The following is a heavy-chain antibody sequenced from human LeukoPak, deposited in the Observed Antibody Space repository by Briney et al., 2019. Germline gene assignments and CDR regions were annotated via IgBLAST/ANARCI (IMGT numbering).Heavy chain of an antibody. V-gene: IGHV3-21*01. Sequence: PSETLSLTCTVSGGSISSSSYYWGWIRQPPGKGLEWVSSISSSRSYIFYADSVKGRFTVSRDNAKNSLYLQMNSLRAEDTAIYYCARDYQYGYSTNWYHLAQIDYWGQGTLVTVSS. CDR2: ISSSRSYI. D-gene: IGHD2/OR15-2a*01. J-gene: IGHJ4*02. CDR1: GGSISSSS. CDR3: ARDYQYGYSTNWYHLAQIDY.